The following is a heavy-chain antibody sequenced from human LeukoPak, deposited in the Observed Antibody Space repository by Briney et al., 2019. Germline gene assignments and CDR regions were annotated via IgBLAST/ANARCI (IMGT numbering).Heavy chain of an antibody. CDR3: ARHISVEEAVAYFDY. CDR2: IYPGDSDT. CDR1: GYSFTSYW. D-gene: IGHD6-19*01. J-gene: IGHJ4*02. V-gene: IGHV5-51*01. Sequence: PGESLKISCKGSGYSFTSYWIGWVRQMPGKGLEWMGIIYPGDSDTRYSPSFQGQVNISADKSISTAYLQWSSLKASDTAMYYCARHISVEEAVAYFDYWGQGTLVTVSS.